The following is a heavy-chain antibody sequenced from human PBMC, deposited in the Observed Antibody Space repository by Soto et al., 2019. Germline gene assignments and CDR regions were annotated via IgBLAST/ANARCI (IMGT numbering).Heavy chain of an antibody. V-gene: IGHV4-39*07. Sequence: SETLSLTCTVSGGSISSSSHYWGWIRQPPGKGLEWIGNIYYSGSTYYNPSLKSRVTISVDTSKNEFSLKLSSVTAADTAVYYCARAVVVTAIRFDPWGQGTLVTVSS. CDR3: ARAVVVTAIRFDP. CDR1: GGSISSSSHY. CDR2: IYYSGST. D-gene: IGHD2-21*02. J-gene: IGHJ5*02.